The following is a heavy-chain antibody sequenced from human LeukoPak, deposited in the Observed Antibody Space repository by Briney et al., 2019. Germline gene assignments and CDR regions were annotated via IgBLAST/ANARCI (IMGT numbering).Heavy chain of an antibody. D-gene: IGHD3-22*01. V-gene: IGHV5-51*01. CDR1: GYSFTSYW. CDR3: ARGMSQLYYYDSSGYFLRARNDAFDI. CDR2: IYPGDSDT. J-gene: IGHJ3*02. Sequence: GESLKISCKGSGYSFTSYWIGWVRQMPGNGLEWMGIIYPGDSDTRYSPSFQGQVTISADKSISTAYLQWSSLKASDTAMYYCARGMSQLYYYDSSGYFLRARNDAFDIWGQGTMVTVSS.